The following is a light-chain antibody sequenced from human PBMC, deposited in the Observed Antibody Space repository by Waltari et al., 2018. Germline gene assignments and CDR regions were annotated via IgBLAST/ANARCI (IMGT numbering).Light chain of an antibody. CDR3: QQYDISPLT. CDR1: QTVRTTY. Sequence: EIVLTQSPGTVSLSPGERATLSCRASQTVRTTYLSWYQQKPGQAPTLLIYGASSRATGIPDMFSGSGSGTDFSLTISSLEPEDFAVYYCQQYDISPLTFGGGTKVEIK. J-gene: IGKJ4*01. V-gene: IGKV3-20*01. CDR2: GAS.